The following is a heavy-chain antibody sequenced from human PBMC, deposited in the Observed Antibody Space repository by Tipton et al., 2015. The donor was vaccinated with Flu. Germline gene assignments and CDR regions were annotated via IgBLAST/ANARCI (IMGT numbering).Heavy chain of an antibody. CDR3: ARRDYSNYVSDPKSWFDP. J-gene: IGHJ5*02. D-gene: IGHD4-11*01. Sequence: QVQLVQSGGGVVQPGRSLRLSCVASGDSISSDYYWAWIRQFPGRGLEWIGTVSRTGSSNYLPSLKSRVTISIDTSKNQFSLKMKSVTAADMAVYYCARRDYSNYVSDPKSWFDPWGQGTLVAVSS. V-gene: IGHV4-38-2*01. CDR2: VSRTGSS. CDR1: GDSISSDYY.